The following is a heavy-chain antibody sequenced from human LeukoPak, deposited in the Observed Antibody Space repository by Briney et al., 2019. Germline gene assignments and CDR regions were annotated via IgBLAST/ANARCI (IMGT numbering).Heavy chain of an antibody. CDR2: ISGSGGST. Sequence: PSGGSLRLSCAASGFTFSSYAMSWVRQAPGKGLEWVSAISGSGGSTYYADSVKGRFTISRDNSKNTLYLQMNSLRAEDTAVYYCARPYSGIGYFDYWGQGTLVTVSS. J-gene: IGHJ4*02. CDR1: GFTFSSYA. V-gene: IGHV3-23*01. D-gene: IGHD1-26*01. CDR3: ARPYSGIGYFDY.